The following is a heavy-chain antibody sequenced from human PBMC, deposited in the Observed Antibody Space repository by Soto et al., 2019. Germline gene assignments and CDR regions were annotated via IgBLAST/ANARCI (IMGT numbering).Heavy chain of an antibody. CDR1: GFTFSSYA. J-gene: IGHJ6*02. V-gene: IGHV3-30-3*01. Sequence: ESVGGVVQPGRSLRLSCAASGFTFSSYAMHWVRQAPGKGLEWVAVISYDGSNKYYADSVKGRFTISRDNSKNTLYLQMNSLRAEDTAVYYCARDNRQGVTGYYYGMDVWGQGTTVTVSS. CDR2: ISYDGSNK. CDR3: ARDNRQGVTGYYYGMDV. D-gene: IGHD3-10*01.